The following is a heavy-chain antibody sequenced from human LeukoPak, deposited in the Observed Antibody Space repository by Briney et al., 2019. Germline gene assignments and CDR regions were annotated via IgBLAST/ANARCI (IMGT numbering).Heavy chain of an antibody. CDR1: GFDFRSYE. D-gene: IGHD2/OR15-2a*01. J-gene: IGHJ4*03. CDR3: ARDGDFRYFDF. V-gene: IGHV3-48*03. CDR2: IGSTGTTK. Sequence: GRSLRLSCAASGFDFRSYEMNWVRQAPGKGLEWVSYIGSTGTTKYYADSVKGRFTISRDNAKNSMFLQLSSLRVEDTAVYYCARDGDFRYFDFWGRGTLVTVSS.